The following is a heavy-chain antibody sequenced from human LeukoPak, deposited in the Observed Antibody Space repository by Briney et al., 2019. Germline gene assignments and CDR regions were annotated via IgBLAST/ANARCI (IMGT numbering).Heavy chain of an antibody. Sequence: GGSLRLSCAASGFTFSNDWMCWVRHAPGKGLEWVANINQDESKKYYADSVKGRFTISRDNAKNSLYLQMSSLTAEGTAIYYCARDHAYRADYWGQGTLVTVSS. CDR1: GFTFSNDW. J-gene: IGHJ4*02. CDR3: ARDHAYRADY. CDR2: INQDESKK. D-gene: IGHD2-2*01. V-gene: IGHV3-7*01.